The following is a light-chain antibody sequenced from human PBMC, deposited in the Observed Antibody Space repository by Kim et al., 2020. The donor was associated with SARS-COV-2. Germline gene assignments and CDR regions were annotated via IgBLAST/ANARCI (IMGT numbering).Light chain of an antibody. CDR2: YDR. Sequence: SYELTQPPSLSVAPGETARLACGGDNIGRKSVHWYQRKPGQVSVVLIYYDRDRPSGIPERFSGSNSGNTATLTISRVEAGDEADYYCQVWDSSSDHPVFGGGTQLTVL. V-gene: IGLV3-21*04. CDR1: NIGRKS. CDR3: QVWDSSSDHPV. J-gene: IGLJ2*01.